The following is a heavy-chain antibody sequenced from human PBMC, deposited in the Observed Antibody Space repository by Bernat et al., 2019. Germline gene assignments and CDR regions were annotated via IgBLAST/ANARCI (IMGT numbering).Heavy chain of an antibody. J-gene: IGHJ6*03. CDR1: GGTFSSYA. D-gene: IGHD2-15*01. Sequence: QVQLVQSGAEVKKPGSSVKVSCKASGGTFSSYAISWVRQAPGQGLEWMGGIIPIFGTANYAQKFQGRVTITADKSTSTAYMELSSLRSEDKAVYYCARQGYCSGGSCYSEGFYYYYMDVWGKGTTVTVSS. V-gene: IGHV1-69*06. CDR3: ARQGYCSGGSCYSEGFYYYYMDV. CDR2: IIPIFGTA.